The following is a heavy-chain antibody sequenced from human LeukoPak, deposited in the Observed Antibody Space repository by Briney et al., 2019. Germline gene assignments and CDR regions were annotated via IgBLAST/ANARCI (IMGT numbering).Heavy chain of an antibody. CDR2: IYHSGST. D-gene: IGHD2-8*01. CDR3: ARDLKMEH. J-gene: IGHJ1*01. V-gene: IGHV4-38-2*02. Sequence: PSETLSLTCTVSGYSISSGYYRGWIRQPPGKGLEWIGSIYHSGSTYYNPSLKSRVTISVDTSKNQFSLKLSSVTAADTAVYYCARDLKMEHWGQGTLVTVSS. CDR1: GYSISSGYY.